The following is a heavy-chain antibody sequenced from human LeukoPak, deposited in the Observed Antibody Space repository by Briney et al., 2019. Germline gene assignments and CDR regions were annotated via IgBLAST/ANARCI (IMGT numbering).Heavy chain of an antibody. CDR2: ISDSGST. V-gene: IGHV4-59*12. D-gene: IGHD5-24*01. CDR1: GSTIVGYH. Sequence: SETLSLTCTVSGSTIVGYHWSWLRQPPGTGLEWIGYISDSGSTNYNRSLESRVTMSVDMSKRQLSLKLSSVTAADTAVYYCARGRRDPLWGRGTLVTVSS. J-gene: IGHJ2*01. CDR3: ARGRRDPL.